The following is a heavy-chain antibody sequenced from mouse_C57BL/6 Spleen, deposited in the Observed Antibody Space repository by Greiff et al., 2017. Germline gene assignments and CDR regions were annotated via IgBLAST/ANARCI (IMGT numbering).Heavy chain of an antibody. CDR3: ATLGSSYGYFDV. J-gene: IGHJ1*03. CDR2: FHPYNDDT. V-gene: IGHV1-47*01. Sequence: VKLQESGAELVKPGASVKMSCKASGYTFTTYPIEWMKQNHGKSLEWIGNFHPYNDDTKYNEKFKGKATLTVEKSSSTVYLELSRLTSDDSAVYYCATLGSSYGYFDVWGTGTTVTVSS. D-gene: IGHD1-1*01. CDR1: GYTFTTYP.